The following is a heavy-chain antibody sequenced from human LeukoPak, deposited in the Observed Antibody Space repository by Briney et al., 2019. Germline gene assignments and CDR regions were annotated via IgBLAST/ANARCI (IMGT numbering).Heavy chain of an antibody. CDR2: IYYSGST. CDR3: ARIITGSNTDYFDY. CDR1: GGSISSYY. D-gene: IGHD1-14*01. V-gene: IGHV4-59*08. Sequence: SETLSLTWTVSGGSISSYYWSWIRQPPGKGLEWIGYIYYSGSTNYNPSLKSRVTISVDTSKNQFSLKLSSVTAADTAVYYCARIITGSNTDYFDYWGQGTLVTVSS. J-gene: IGHJ4*02.